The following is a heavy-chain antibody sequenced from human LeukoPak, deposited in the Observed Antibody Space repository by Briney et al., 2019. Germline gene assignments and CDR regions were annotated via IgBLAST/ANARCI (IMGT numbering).Heavy chain of an antibody. CDR3: ARSRFYFDY. J-gene: IGHJ4*02. CDR1: GFTFSTYW. Sequence: QAGGSLRLPCAASGFTFSTYWMGWVRQAPGKGLEWVAKIKPDGSEKDHVDSVKGRFTISRGNAKNSLYLQLNSLRAEDTAVYYCARSRFYFDYWGQGTLVTGSS. V-gene: IGHV3-7*01. CDR2: IKPDGSEK.